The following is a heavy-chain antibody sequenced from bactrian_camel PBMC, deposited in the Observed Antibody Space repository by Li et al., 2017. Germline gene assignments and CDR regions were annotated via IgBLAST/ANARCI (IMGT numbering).Heavy chain of an antibody. CDR2: ISRGGGAT. V-gene: IGHV3S40*01. D-gene: IGHD5*01. CDR3: AKETYGLPSD. J-gene: IGHJ4*01. CDR1: GFTYCPYD. Sequence: VQLVESGGDLVQPGGSLRLSCAASGFTYCPYDMTWVRQAPGKGLEWVSVISRGGGATYYADSVKGRFTISRDSAKNTLYLQLNSLKTEDTAMYYCAKETYGLPSDWGQGTQVTVS.